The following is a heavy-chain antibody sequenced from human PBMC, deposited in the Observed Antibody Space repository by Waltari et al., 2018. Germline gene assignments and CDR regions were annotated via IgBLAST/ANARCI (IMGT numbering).Heavy chain of an antibody. V-gene: IGHV4-39*01. CDR2: IYYSGGP. Sequence: QLQLQESGPGLVKPSETLSLTCTVSGGSISSSSYYWGWIRQPPGKGLEWIGGIYYSGGPSYTPSLKSRVTISVGTSKNQFSLKLSSVTAADTAVYYCARGTLAAAVAYWGQGTLVTVSS. D-gene: IGHD6-13*01. J-gene: IGHJ4*02. CDR3: ARGTLAAAVAY. CDR1: GGSISSSSYY.